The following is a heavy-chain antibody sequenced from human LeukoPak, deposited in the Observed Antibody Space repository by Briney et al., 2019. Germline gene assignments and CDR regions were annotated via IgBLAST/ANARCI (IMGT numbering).Heavy chain of an antibody. V-gene: IGHV4-30-2*01. Sequence: SETLSLTCAVSDYSIRSGGYSWNWIRQPPGKGLEWIGYIYNSGSTNYNPSLKSRVTISVDMSKNQFSLKLTSVTAADTAVYYCAAYDSSGYWYYFDYWGQGTLVTVSS. CDR3: AAYDSSGYWYYFDY. CDR2: IYNSGST. D-gene: IGHD3-22*01. J-gene: IGHJ4*02. CDR1: DYSIRSGGYS.